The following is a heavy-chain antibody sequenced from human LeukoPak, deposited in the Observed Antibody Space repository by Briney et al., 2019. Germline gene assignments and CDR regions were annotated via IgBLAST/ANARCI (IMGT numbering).Heavy chain of an antibody. V-gene: IGHV3-33*01. Sequence: GGSLRLSCAASGFTFSSYGMHWVRQAPGKGLEWVAVMWYDGSNKYYADSVKGRFTISRDNSKNTLYLQMNSLRAEDTAVYYCARDIVTYCSSTSCYGVDAFDIWGQGTMVTVSS. CDR2: MWYDGSNK. CDR3: ARDIVTYCSSTSCYGVDAFDI. J-gene: IGHJ3*02. CDR1: GFTFSSYG. D-gene: IGHD2-2*01.